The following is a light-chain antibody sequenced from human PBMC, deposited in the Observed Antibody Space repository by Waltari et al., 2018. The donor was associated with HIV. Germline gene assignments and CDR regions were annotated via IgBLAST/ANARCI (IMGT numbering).Light chain of an antibody. CDR3: ASWDDNLRHWV. CDR2: RND. Sequence: QPKMTQAPSASKTPGQSITMSCSGSKSNIGNNFIYWYQQLPGAAPRLVMARNDRRPAGVPDSFSGTKSGTSAFLAITDLRLDDEATYVCASWDDNLRHWVFGGGTKLTVL. J-gene: IGLJ3*02. CDR1: KSNIGNNF. V-gene: IGLV1-47*01.